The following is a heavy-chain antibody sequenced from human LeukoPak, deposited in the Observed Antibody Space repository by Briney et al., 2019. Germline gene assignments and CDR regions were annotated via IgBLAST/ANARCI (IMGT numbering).Heavy chain of an antibody. D-gene: IGHD3-3*01. CDR2: MNPNSGNT. CDR3: ARAPGNYDFWSGYYIYYYYYIDV. CDR1: GYTFTSYD. J-gene: IGHJ6*03. Sequence: ASVKVSCKASGYTFTSYDINWVRQATGQGLEWMGWMNPNSGNTGYAQKFRGRVTMTRNTSISTAYMELSSLRSEDTAVYYCARAPGNYDFWSGYYIYYYYYIDVWGKGTTVTVSS. V-gene: IGHV1-8*01.